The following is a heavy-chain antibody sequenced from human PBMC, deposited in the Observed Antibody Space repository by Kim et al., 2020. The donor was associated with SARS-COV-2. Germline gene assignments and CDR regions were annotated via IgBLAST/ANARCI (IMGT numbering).Heavy chain of an antibody. Sequence: GGSLRLSCAASGFTFSSYAMSWVRQAPGKGLEWVSAISGSCGSTYYADSVKGRFTISRDNSKNTLYLQMDSLRAEDTAVYYCAKDGYYYDSSGYYVKGLYFDYWGQGTLVTVSS. CDR2: ISGSCGST. D-gene: IGHD3-22*01. CDR3: AKDGYYYDSSGYYVKGLYFDY. V-gene: IGHV3-23*01. CDR1: GFTFSSYA. J-gene: IGHJ4*02.